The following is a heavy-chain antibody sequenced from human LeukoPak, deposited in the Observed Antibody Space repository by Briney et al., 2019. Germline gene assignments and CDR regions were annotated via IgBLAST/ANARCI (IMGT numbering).Heavy chain of an antibody. CDR2: IYYSGST. D-gene: IGHD1-26*01. Sequence: PSETLSLTCTVSGGSISSYYWSWIRQPPGKGLEWIGYIYYSGSTNYNPSLKSRVTISVDTSKNQFSLKLSSVTAADTAVYYCARGGGMGYYYYYMDVRDKGTTVTVSS. J-gene: IGHJ6*03. V-gene: IGHV4-59*01. CDR1: GGSISSYY. CDR3: ARGGGMGYYYYYMDV.